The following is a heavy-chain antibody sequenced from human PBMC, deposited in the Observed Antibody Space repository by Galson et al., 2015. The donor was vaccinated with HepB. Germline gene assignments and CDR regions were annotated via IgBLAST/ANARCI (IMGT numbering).Heavy chain of an antibody. CDR1: GFTFSTYA. V-gene: IGHV3-23*01. D-gene: IGHD2/OR15-2a*01. CDR2: ISPSGATT. J-gene: IGHJ4*02. CDR3: VNTYCNSVTCSLDY. Sequence: SLRLSCAASGFTFSTYAMNWVRQAPGKGLEWVSVISPSGATTKYADSVKGRFTISRDNSKNTLYLQMNSLRAEDRAVYFCVNTYCNSVTCSLDYWGQGTLVTVS.